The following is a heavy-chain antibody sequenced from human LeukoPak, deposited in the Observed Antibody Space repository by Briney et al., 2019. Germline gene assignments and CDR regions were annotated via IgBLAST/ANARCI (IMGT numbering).Heavy chain of an antibody. CDR1: GFTFSSFG. D-gene: IGHD3-3*01. CDR3: ARDRLGMDDLPSFDY. CDR2: IWYDGSNK. V-gene: IGHV3-33*01. J-gene: IGHJ4*02. Sequence: GRSLRLSCAASGFTFSSFGMHWARQAPGKGLEWVAIIWYDGSNKYCPDSVKGRFTISRDNSKNTLYLQMNSLRAEDTAVYYCARDRLGMDDLPSFDYWGQGTLVTVSS.